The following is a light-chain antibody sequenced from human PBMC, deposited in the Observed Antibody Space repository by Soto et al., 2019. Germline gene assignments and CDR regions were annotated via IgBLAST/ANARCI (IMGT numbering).Light chain of an antibody. CDR1: QSLVHSDGNTY. Sequence: DIVLTQTPLSSPVTLGQSASISCRSSQSLVHSDGNTYLSWLHQRPGQPPRLLIYNSSNRFSGVPPRFSGSGAGTDFTLRVSGVEAEDVGVYYCMQTNQFPWTFGQGTKVEIK. J-gene: IGKJ1*01. CDR3: MQTNQFPWT. CDR2: NSS. V-gene: IGKV2-24*01.